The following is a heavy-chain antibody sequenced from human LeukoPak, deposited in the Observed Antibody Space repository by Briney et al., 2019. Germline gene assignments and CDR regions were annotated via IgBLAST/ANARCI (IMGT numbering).Heavy chain of an antibody. V-gene: IGHV3-48*01. Sequence: GGSLRLSCAASGFTFSSYSMNWVRQAPGKGLEWVSYISSSSSTIYYADSVKGRFTISRDNAKNSLYLQMNSLRAEDTAVYYCARVPINGYCSSTSCYGSYYYMDVWGKGTTVTVSS. CDR1: GFTFSSYS. D-gene: IGHD2-2*01. J-gene: IGHJ6*03. CDR2: ISSSSSTI. CDR3: ARVPINGYCSSTSCYGSYYYMDV.